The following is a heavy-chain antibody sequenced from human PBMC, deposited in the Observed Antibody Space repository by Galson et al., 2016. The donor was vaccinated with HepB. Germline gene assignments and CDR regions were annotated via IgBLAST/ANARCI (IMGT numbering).Heavy chain of an antibody. J-gene: IGHJ5*02. CDR1: GGFISPDY. V-gene: IGHV4-59*01. Sequence: SETLSLTCTVSGGFISPDYWSWFRQPPGKGLEWIGYTTNSGSTNYNPSLKSRVTISVDTSKNQFSLKLSSVTAADTAVYYCARGRWFDPWGQGILVTVSS. CDR2: TTNSGST. CDR3: ARGRWFDP.